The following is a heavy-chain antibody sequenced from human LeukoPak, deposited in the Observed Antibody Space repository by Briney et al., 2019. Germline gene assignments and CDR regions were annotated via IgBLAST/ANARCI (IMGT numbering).Heavy chain of an antibody. CDR3: ARAQYRIVGATSGSFFFGY. D-gene: IGHD1-26*01. V-gene: IGHV1-2*02. CDR2: INPNSGGT. CDR1: GYTFTGYY. Sequence: GASVKVSCKASGYTFTGYYMHWVRQAPGQGLEWMGWINPNSGGTNYAQKFQGRVTMTRDTSISTAYMELSRLRSDDTAVYYCARAQYRIVGATSGSFFFGYWGQGTLVTVSS. J-gene: IGHJ4*02.